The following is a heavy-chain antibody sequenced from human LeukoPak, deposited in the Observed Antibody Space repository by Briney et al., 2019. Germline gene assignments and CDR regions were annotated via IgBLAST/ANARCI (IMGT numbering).Heavy chain of an antibody. CDR1: GFTFEDYG. CDR2: INWNGDRK. J-gene: IGHJ3*02. D-gene: IGHD3-22*01. V-gene: IGHV3-20*01. Sequence: GGSLRLSCAASGFTFEDYGMSWVRQAPGKGLEWVSGINWNGDRKGHADSVKGRFTISRDSAKTSLYLQMNSLRAEDTALYHCAGASYYYDTSGLGAFDIWGQGTMVIVSS. CDR3: AGASYYYDTSGLGAFDI.